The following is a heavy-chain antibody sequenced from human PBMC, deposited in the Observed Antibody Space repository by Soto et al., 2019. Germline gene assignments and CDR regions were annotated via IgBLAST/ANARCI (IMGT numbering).Heavy chain of an antibody. D-gene: IGHD1-7*01. CDR3: AGSGGTFDP. CDR2: ITVSGSSI. CDR1: GFSFSDYD. J-gene: IGHJ5*02. V-gene: IGHV3-11*01. Sequence: QVQLVESGGGLVKPGGSLRLSCVASGFSFSDYDMSWIRQGPGKGLEWISYITVSGSSIYYADSVKGRFTISRDDAKDSLYLQMNSLRVEDTAVYYCAGSGGTFDPWGQGTLVTVSS.